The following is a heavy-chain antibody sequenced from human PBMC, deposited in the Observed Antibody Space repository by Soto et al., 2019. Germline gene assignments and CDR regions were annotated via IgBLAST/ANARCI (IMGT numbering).Heavy chain of an antibody. Sequence: GGPLRLCCAASGFTFSSYSMNWVRQAPGKGLEWVSSISSSSSYIYYADSVKGRFTISRDNAKNSLYLQMNSLRAEDTAVYYCARERVRNGNYGMDVWGQGTTVTVSS. D-gene: IGHD1-1*01. CDR1: GFTFSSYS. V-gene: IGHV3-21*01. CDR2: ISSSSSYI. J-gene: IGHJ6*02. CDR3: ARERVRNGNYGMDV.